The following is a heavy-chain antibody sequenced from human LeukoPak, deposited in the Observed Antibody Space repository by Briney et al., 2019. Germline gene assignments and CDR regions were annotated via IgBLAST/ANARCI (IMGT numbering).Heavy chain of an antibody. J-gene: IGHJ4*02. CDR3: AKDIREWLSITFDY. D-gene: IGHD3-3*01. CDR1: GFTFSSYE. Sequence: PGGSLRLSCAASGFTFSSYEMNWVRQAPGKGLEWVSYISSSGSTIYYADSVKGRFTISRDNAKNSLYLQMNSLRAEDTALYYCAKDIREWLSITFDYWGQGTLVTVSS. CDR2: ISSSGSTI. V-gene: IGHV3-48*03.